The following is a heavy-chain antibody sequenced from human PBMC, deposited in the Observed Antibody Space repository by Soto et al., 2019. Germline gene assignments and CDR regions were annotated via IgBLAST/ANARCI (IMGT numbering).Heavy chain of an antibody. CDR3: ARVRHWVLFDY. D-gene: IGHD7-27*01. J-gene: IGHJ4*02. Sequence: SETLSLTCTVSGGSISSGDYYWSWIRQPPGKGLEWIGYVYYSGSTYYNPSLKSRVTISVDTSKNQFSLKLSSVTAADTAVYYCARVRHWVLFDYWGQGTLVTVSS. CDR2: VYYSGST. CDR1: GGSISSGDYY. V-gene: IGHV4-30-4*01.